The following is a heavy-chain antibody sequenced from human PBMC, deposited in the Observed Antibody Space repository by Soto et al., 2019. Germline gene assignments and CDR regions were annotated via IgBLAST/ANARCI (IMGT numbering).Heavy chain of an antibody. CDR2: IYYSGST. CDR3: ARSSYCSGGSCYSSDAFDI. D-gene: IGHD2-15*01. V-gene: IGHV4-59*08. J-gene: IGHJ3*02. Sequence: SETLSLTCTVSGGSISSYYWSWIRQPPGKGLEWIGYIYYSGSTNYNPSLKSRVTISVDTSKNQSSLKLSSVTAADTAVYYCARSSYCSGGSCYSSDAFDIWGQGTMVTVSS. CDR1: GGSISSYY.